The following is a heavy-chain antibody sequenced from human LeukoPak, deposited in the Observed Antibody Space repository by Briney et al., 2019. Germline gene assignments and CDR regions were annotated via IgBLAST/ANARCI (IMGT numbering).Heavy chain of an antibody. Sequence: GGSLRLSCAASGFTFSSYWMHWVRQAPGKWLVWVSRINSDGSSTTYADSVKGRFTISRDNAKNTLYLQMNSLRADDTAVYYCARVSGSLDWGQGTLVTVSS. CDR2: INSDGSST. J-gene: IGHJ4*02. CDR1: GFTFSSYW. V-gene: IGHV3-74*01. CDR3: ARVSGSLD. D-gene: IGHD3-10*01.